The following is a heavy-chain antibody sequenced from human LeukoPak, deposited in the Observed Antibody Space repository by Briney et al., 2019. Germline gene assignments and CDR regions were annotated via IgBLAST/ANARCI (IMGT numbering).Heavy chain of an antibody. CDR1: GYTFTSYA. D-gene: IGHD3-10*01. CDR2: INAGNGNT. J-gene: IGHJ5*02. Sequence: ASVKVSCKASGYTFTSYAMHWVRQAPGQRLEWMGWINAGNGNTKYSQKFQGRVTITRDTSISTAYMELSSLRSEDTAVYYCARRVVRGENWFDPWGQGTLVTVSS. V-gene: IGHV1-3*01. CDR3: ARRVVRGENWFDP.